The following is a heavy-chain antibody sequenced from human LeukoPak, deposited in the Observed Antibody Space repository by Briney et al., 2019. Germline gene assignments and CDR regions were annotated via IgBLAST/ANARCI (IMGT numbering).Heavy chain of an antibody. CDR1: GFTFSGYA. CDR3: AKDTSVSADYYFDY. V-gene: IGHV3-30*04. J-gene: IGHJ4*02. CDR2: ISTDGNDK. Sequence: HPGRSLRLSCAASGFTFSGYAMHWVRQAPGKGLEWLTVISTDGNDKHYADSVKGRFTVSRDNSKNTLFLQMNNLRTEDTAVYYCAKDTSVSADYYFDYWGQGTLVTVSS. D-gene: IGHD3-16*01.